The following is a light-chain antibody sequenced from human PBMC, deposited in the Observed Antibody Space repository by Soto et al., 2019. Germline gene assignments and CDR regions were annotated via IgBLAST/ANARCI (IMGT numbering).Light chain of an antibody. CDR1: SSDVAGYNY. Sequence: QSALTQPASVSGSPGQSITISCTGTSSDVAGYNYVSWYQQHPGKAPKLMIYEVSNRPSGVSNRFSGSKSVNTASLTISGLHTEDEADYFCSSYTSSRTLLFGGGTKLTVL. V-gene: IGLV2-14*01. CDR2: EVS. CDR3: SSYTSSRTLL. J-gene: IGLJ3*02.